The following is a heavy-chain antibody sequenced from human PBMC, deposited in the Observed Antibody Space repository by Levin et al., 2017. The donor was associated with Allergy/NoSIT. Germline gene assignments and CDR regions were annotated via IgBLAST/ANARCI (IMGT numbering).Heavy chain of an antibody. D-gene: IGHD7-27*01. V-gene: IGHV3-48*01. Sequence: GESLKISCEASGFTFSSYNMNWVRQAPGKGLEWLSYISDSSSTIKYADSVKGRFTLSRDNAKNSLYLQMDSLRAEDTAVYYCARSQPGNAFDIWGQGTMVTVSS. CDR3: ARSQPGNAFDI. CDR1: GFTFSSYN. CDR2: ISDSSSTI. J-gene: IGHJ3*02.